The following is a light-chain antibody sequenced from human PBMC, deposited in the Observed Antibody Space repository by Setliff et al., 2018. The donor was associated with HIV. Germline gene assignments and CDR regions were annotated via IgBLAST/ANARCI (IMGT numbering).Light chain of an antibody. J-gene: IGLJ1*01. CDR3: SSYTSIYTYV. Sequence: QSALAQPASVSGSPGQSITTSCTATGSDAGLYKSVSWYQQQPGKAPKVIIIEVRNRPSGVSHRFSGSKSGNTASLTISGLQAEDEGDYYCSSYTSIYTYVFGTGTKVTVL. V-gene: IGLV2-14*03. CDR2: EVR. CDR1: GSDAGLYKS.